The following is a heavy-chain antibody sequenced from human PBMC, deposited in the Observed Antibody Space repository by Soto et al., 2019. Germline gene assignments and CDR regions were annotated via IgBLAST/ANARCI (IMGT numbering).Heavy chain of an antibody. CDR1: GGSISTSTYY. D-gene: IGHD6-19*01. V-gene: IGHV4-39*01. Sequence: QLQLQESGPGLVKPSETLSLTCTVSGGSISTSTYYWGWLRQPPGKGLEWIGNIYYSGSTYYNPSLKSRVTISVDTSKNQFSLKLNSVTAADTAVYYCADMRGQWLPRDWGQGTLVTVSS. J-gene: IGHJ4*02. CDR2: IYYSGST. CDR3: ADMRGQWLPRD.